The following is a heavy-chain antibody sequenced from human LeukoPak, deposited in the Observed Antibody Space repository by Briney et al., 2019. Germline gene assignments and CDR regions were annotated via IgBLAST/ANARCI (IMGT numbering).Heavy chain of an antibody. D-gene: IGHD3-16*01. Sequence: SVKVSCKASGGTFINYAVTWVRQAPGQGLEWMGRIIPMFDSPRYAQMFQGRLSITTDESTTTAYMELSRLRFDDTAFYYCARGGSTFIGLLDDWGQGARVTVSS. J-gene: IGHJ4*02. V-gene: IGHV1-69*05. CDR3: ARGGSTFIGLLDD. CDR1: GGTFINYA. CDR2: IIPMFDSP.